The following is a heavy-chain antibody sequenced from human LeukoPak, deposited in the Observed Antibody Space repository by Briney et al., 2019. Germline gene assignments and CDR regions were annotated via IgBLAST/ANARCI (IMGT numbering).Heavy chain of an antibody. Sequence: SETLSLTCTVSGGTISYDYWSWIRQSPGKRLEWIGYIHYSGATNYSPSLKSRVTISVDTSKNQFSLKLSSVTAADTALYYCATLRGASTAVFDSWGQGALVTVSS. CDR1: GGTISYDY. V-gene: IGHV4-59*08. CDR2: IHYSGAT. CDR3: ATLRGASTAVFDS. D-gene: IGHD2-21*02. J-gene: IGHJ4*02.